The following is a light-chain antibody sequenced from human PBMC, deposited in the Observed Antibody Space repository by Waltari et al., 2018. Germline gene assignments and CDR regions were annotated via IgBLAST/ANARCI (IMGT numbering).Light chain of an antibody. Sequence: ESVLTQSPGTLSLSPGDRATLSCRVSQNVSSSYLAWYQQRPGQAPSLLIYDASTRATGVPARFSGSGSQTEFTLTISSLQSEDFAVYYCQQYGNWPLYTFGQGTKLEIK. CDR1: QNVSSSY. CDR3: QQYGNWPLYT. CDR2: DAS. V-gene: IGKV3-15*01. J-gene: IGKJ2*01.